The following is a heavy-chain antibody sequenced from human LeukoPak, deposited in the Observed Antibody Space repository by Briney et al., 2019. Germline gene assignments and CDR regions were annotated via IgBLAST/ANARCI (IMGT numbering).Heavy chain of an antibody. D-gene: IGHD3-3*01. CDR3: ASRRFWSGYYTGSVY. CDR1: GFTFSSYS. V-gene: IGHV3-21*01. CDR2: ISSSSSYI. Sequence: GGSLRLSCAASGFTFSSYSMNWVRQAPGKGLEWVSSISSSSSYIYNADSVKGRLTISRDNAKNSLHLQMNSLRAEDTAVYYCASRRFWSGYYTGSVYWGQGTLVTVSS. J-gene: IGHJ4*02.